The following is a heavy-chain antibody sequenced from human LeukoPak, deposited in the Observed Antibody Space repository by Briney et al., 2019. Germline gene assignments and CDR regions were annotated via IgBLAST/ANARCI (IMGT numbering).Heavy chain of an antibody. J-gene: IGHJ4*02. V-gene: IGHV3-9*01. CDR3: AKGGYYDSSGSRPPFDY. D-gene: IGHD3-22*01. Sequence: QSGGSLRLSCAASGFTFDDYAMPWVRQAPGKGLEWVSGISWNSGSIGYADSVKGRFTISRDNAKNSLYLQMNSLRAEDTALYYCAKGGYYDSSGSRPPFDYWGQGTLVTVSS. CDR1: GFTFDDYA. CDR2: ISWNSGSI.